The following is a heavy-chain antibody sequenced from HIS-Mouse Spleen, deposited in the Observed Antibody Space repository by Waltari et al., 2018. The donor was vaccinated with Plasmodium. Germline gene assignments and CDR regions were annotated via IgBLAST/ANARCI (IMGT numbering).Heavy chain of an antibody. Sequence: EVQLVESGGGLVQPGGSLRLSCAASGFTFSSYWRSWVRQAPGKGLEWVANIKQDGSEKYYVDSLKCRFTISRDNAKNSLYLQMNSLRAEDTAVYYCASSWYWYFDLWGRGTLVTVSS. CDR2: IKQDGSEK. D-gene: IGHD6-13*01. V-gene: IGHV3-7*01. CDR1: GFTFSSYW. J-gene: IGHJ2*01. CDR3: ASSWYWYFDL.